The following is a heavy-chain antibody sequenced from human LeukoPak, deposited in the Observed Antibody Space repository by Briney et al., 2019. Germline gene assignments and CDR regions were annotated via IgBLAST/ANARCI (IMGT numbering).Heavy chain of an antibody. CDR3: ASTVGGVPDAFDI. D-gene: IGHD3-16*01. V-gene: IGHV4-59*08. CDR2: IYYSGST. CDR1: GGSISSYY. J-gene: IGHJ3*02. Sequence: KPSETLSLTCTVSGGSISSYYWSWIRQPPGKGLEWIGYIYYSGSTNYNPSLKSRVTISVDTSKNQFSLKLSSETAADTAVYYCASTVGGVPDAFDIWGQGTMVTVSS.